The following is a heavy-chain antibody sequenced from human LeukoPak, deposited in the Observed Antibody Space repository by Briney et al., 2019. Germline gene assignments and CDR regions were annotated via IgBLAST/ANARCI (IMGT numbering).Heavy chain of an antibody. Sequence: GRSLRLSCAASGFTFDDYAMHRVRQAPGKGLEWVSGISWNSGSIGYADSVKGRFTISRDNAKNSLYLQMNSLRAEDTALYYCAGYCSGGSCYPEAAFDIWGQGTMVTVSS. D-gene: IGHD2-15*01. V-gene: IGHV3-9*01. CDR1: GFTFDDYA. CDR2: ISWNSGSI. CDR3: AGYCSGGSCYPEAAFDI. J-gene: IGHJ3*02.